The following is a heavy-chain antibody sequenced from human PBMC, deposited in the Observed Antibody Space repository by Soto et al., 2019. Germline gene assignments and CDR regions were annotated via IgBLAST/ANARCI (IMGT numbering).Heavy chain of an antibody. CDR2: IYSGGST. J-gene: IGHJ3*02. V-gene: IGHV3-53*04. Sequence: EVQVVESGGGLVQPGGSLRLSCAASGFTVSSNYMSWVRQAPGKGLEWVAVIYSGGSTYYADSVKGRFTISSHNSKNTLYLQMNSLRAEDTAVYYCARGHDAFDIWGQGTMVTVSS. CDR3: ARGHDAFDI. CDR1: GFTVSSNY.